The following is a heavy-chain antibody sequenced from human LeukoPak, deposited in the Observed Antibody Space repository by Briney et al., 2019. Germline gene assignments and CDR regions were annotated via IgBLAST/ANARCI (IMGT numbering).Heavy chain of an antibody. Sequence: GGSLRLSCAASGFMFSSNWMSWVRLAPGKGLEWVSAISGSGGSTYYADSVKGRFTISRDNSKNTLYLQMNSLRAEDTAVYYCAKDQGPPGAYYYYYGMDVWGQGTTVTVSS. CDR1: GFMFSSNW. CDR3: AKDQGPPGAYYYYYGMDV. V-gene: IGHV3-23*01. D-gene: IGHD3-10*01. CDR2: ISGSGGST. J-gene: IGHJ6*02.